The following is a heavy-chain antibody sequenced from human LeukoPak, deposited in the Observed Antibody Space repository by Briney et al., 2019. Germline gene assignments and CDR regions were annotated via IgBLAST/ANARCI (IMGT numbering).Heavy chain of an antibody. J-gene: IGHJ6*04. CDR1: GGSISNYY. CDR2: TYYSGST. V-gene: IGHV4-59*01. CDR3: ARLSGGYSLFNGLDV. Sequence: SETLSLTCTVSGGSISNYYWSWIRQAPGKGLEWIGYTYYSGSTNYNPFLKSRVTISVDTSKNQFSLKLSSVTAADTAVFYCARLSGGYSLFNGLDVWGKGTTVTVSS. D-gene: IGHD5-18*01.